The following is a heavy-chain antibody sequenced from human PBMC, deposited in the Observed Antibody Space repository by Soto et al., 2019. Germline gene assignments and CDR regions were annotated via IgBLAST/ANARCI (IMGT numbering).Heavy chain of an antibody. J-gene: IGHJ2*01. V-gene: IGHV1-18*01. Sequence: QGQLVQSGAEVREPGAPLKASCKPPGYIFNTLGFSWVRQVLGQGLEGGGWIGPYVGKTDYAHKFRDRVTMTADPTTNTAHMELRSLTADDSAFYYCARCYCSVGSCFTCWHFDLWGRGTLVTVSS. CDR3: ARCYCSVGSCFTCWHFDL. CDR2: IGPYVGKT. CDR1: GYIFNTLG. D-gene: IGHD6-19*01.